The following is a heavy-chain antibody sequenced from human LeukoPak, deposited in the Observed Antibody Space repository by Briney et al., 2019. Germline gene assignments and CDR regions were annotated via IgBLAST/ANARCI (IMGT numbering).Heavy chain of an antibody. V-gene: IGHV3-48*04. CDR2: ISSSSSTI. CDR1: GFTFSSYS. J-gene: IGHJ4*02. CDR3: ASRLPSDY. Sequence: GGSLRLSCAASGFTFSSYSMNWVRQAPGKGLEWVSYISSSSSTIYYADSVKGRFTISRDNAKNSLYLQMNSLRAEDTAVYYCASRLPSDYWGQGTLVTVSS.